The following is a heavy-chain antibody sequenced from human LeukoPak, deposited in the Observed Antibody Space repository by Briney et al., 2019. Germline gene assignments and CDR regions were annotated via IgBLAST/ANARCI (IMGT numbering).Heavy chain of an antibody. CDR1: EFTFNSYA. J-gene: IGHJ4*02. CDR2: ISGWGANT. CDR3: AKSSPYSANYFDY. V-gene: IGHV3-23*01. Sequence: PGGSLRLSCAASEFTFNSYAMSWVRQAPGKGLEWVSAISGWGANTYYADSVKGRFTISRDNSKNTLYLQMNSLRAEDTAVYYCAKSSPYSANYFDYWGQGTLVTASS. D-gene: IGHD1-26*01.